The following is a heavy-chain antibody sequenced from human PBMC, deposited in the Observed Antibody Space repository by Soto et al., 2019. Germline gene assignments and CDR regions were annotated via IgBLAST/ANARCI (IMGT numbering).Heavy chain of an antibody. CDR2: IIPMFGTA. Sequence: QAQLVQSGAEVKKPGSSVKVSCKASGGTFSSYALTWVRQAPGQGLAWMGGIIPMFGTANYAQKFQGRVTITADESTTTAYMELSSLSSEDTAIYFCARDTGTTPRKWYFDYWGQGTLVTVSS. CDR1: GGTFSSYA. J-gene: IGHJ4*02. CDR3: ARDTGTTPRKWYFDY. V-gene: IGHV1-69*01. D-gene: IGHD1-1*01.